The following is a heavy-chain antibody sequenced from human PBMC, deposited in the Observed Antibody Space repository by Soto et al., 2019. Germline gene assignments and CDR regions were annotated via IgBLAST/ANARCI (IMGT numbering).Heavy chain of an antibody. J-gene: IGHJ4*02. Sequence: QVQLQESGPGLVKPSGTLSLTCAVSGGSISSSNWWSWVRQPPGKGLEWIGEIYHSGSTNYNPSLKSRVPITVATPTTQFPLKLGSVTAADTAACDGARYGPGSKYYFDYWGQGTLVTVSS. D-gene: IGHD3-10*01. CDR2: IYHSGST. V-gene: IGHV4-4*02. CDR1: GGSISSSNW. CDR3: ARYGPGSKYYFDY.